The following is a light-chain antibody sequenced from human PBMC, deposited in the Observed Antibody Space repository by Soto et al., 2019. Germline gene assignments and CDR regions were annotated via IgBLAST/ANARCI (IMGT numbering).Light chain of an antibody. CDR3: QQYNSG. Sequence: IQMTQSPSTLSASVGDRVTITCRASQSIGTWMAWYQQKPGKVPRLLIYKASSLESGVPSRFSRSGSGTEFTLTISSLQPDDFATYYCQQYNSGFGQGTKVEIK. J-gene: IGKJ1*01. CDR1: QSIGTW. V-gene: IGKV1-5*03. CDR2: KAS.